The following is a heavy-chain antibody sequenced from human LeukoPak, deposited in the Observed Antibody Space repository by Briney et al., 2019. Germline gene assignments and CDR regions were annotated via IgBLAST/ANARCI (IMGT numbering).Heavy chain of an antibody. Sequence: GGSLRLSCAASGFTFSSYAMHWVRQAPGKGLEWVAVTSYDGSNKYYADSVKGRFTISRDNSKNTLYLQMNSLRAEDAAVYYCARPPEQWLVLGYFDYWGQGTLVTVSS. D-gene: IGHD6-19*01. J-gene: IGHJ4*02. CDR2: TSYDGSNK. CDR1: GFTFSSYA. CDR3: ARPPEQWLVLGYFDY. V-gene: IGHV3-30*04.